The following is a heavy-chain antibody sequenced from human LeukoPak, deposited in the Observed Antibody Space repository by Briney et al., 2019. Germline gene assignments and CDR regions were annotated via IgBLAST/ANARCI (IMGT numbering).Heavy chain of an antibody. CDR3: AREEHRLAEAGTSAFDL. CDR1: GFTFSENW. D-gene: IGHD6-13*01. Sequence: GGSLRLSCVASGFTFSENWMHWVRQAPGKGLAWVSHINRDGGLTNYADSVKGRFTISRDNARNTVYLQMSSLRVEDTAIYFCAREEHRLAEAGTSAFDLGGQGTLITVSP. CDR2: INRDGGLT. V-gene: IGHV3-74*01. J-gene: IGHJ3*01.